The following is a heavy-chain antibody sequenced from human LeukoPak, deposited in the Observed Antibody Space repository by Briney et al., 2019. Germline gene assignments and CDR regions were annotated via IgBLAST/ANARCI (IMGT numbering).Heavy chain of an antibody. CDR2: ISAYNGNT. Sequence: ASVKVSCKAFGYTFTSYGISWVRQAPGQGLEWMGWISAYNGNTNYAQKLQGRVTMTTDTSTSTAYMELRSLRSDDTAVYYCARDSDYYDSSGYSGDVFDIWGQGTMVTVSS. V-gene: IGHV1-18*01. J-gene: IGHJ3*02. CDR3: ARDSDYYDSSGYSGDVFDI. CDR1: GYTFTSYG. D-gene: IGHD3-22*01.